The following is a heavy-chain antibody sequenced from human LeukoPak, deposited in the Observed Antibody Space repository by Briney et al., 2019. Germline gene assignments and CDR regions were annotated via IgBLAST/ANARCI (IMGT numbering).Heavy chain of an antibody. V-gene: IGHV3-30-3*01. CDR2: ISYDGSNK. Sequence: GGSLRLSCAASGFTFSSYAMHCVRQTPGKGLEWVAVISYDGSNKYYADSVKGRFTISRDNSKNTLYLQMNSLRAEDTAVYYCEREGPAATQDYWGQGTLVTVSS. D-gene: IGHD2-15*01. J-gene: IGHJ4*02. CDR3: EREGPAATQDY. CDR1: GFTFSSYA.